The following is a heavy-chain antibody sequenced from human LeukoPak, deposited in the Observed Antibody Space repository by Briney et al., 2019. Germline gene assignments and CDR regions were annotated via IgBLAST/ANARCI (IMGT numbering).Heavy chain of an antibody. CDR3: ARGPRYYYYYMDV. CDR2: MNPNSGNT. V-gene: IGHV1-8*03. Sequence: ASVKVSCKASGYTFSSYDINWVRQATGQGLEWMGWMNPNSGNTGYAQKFQGRVTITSNTSISTACMELSSLRSEDTAVYYCARGPRYYYYYMDVWGKGTTVTVSS. CDR1: GYTFSSYD. J-gene: IGHJ6*03.